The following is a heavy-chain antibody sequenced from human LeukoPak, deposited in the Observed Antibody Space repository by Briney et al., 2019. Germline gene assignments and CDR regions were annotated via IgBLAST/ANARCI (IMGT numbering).Heavy chain of an antibody. CDR1: GFTSSGSA. CDR2: IRSKANSYAT. J-gene: IGHJ4*02. CDR3: TRPIAVAGNSLDY. V-gene: IGHV3-73*01. Sequence: GGSLRLSCAASGFTSSGSAMHWVRQASGKGLEWVGRIRSKANSYATAYAASVKGRFTISRDDSKNTAYLQMNSLKTEDTAVYYCTRPIAVAGNSLDYWGQGTLVTVSS. D-gene: IGHD6-19*01.